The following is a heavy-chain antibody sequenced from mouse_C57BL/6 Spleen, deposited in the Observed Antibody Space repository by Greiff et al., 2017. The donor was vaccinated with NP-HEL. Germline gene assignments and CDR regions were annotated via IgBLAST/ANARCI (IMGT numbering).Heavy chain of an antibody. V-gene: IGHV1-52*01. J-gene: IGHJ2*01. CDR3: ARWDITTVVAPDY. CDR2: IDPSDSET. CDR1: GYTFTSYW. Sequence: VQLQQPGAELVRPGSSVKLSCKASGYTFTSYWMHWVKQRPIQGLEWIGNIDPSDSETHSNHKFKDKATLTVDKSSSTAYMQLSSLTSEDSAVYYCARWDITTVVAPDYWGQGTTLTVSS. D-gene: IGHD1-1*01.